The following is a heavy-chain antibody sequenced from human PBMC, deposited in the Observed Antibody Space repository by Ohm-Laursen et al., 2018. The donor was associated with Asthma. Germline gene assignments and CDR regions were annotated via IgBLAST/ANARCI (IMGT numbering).Heavy chain of an antibody. CDR1: GFTVSSKY. V-gene: IGHV3-53*01. CDR3: ARGYCTITSCYGGIDY. J-gene: IGHJ4*02. Sequence: SLRLSCAASGFTVSSKYMSWVRQAPGKGLEWVSVIYSGGSTYYADSVKGRFTISRDNSKNTLYLQMNSLRAEDTAVYYCARGYCTITSCYGGIDYWGQGTLVTVSS. D-gene: IGHD2-2*01. CDR2: IYSGGST.